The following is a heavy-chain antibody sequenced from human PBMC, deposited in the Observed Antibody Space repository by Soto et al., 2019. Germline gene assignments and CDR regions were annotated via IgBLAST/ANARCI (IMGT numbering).Heavy chain of an antibody. CDR3: ARGSGYGDSEFDY. J-gene: IGHJ4*02. Sequence: EVQLVESGGNVVRPGGSLRLSCAASGFIFDDYVMNWVRQVPGKGLEWVSGINWNGDSTGYVDSVKGRFTISRDNAMNSLYLQMNSLRVEDTAFYFCARGSGYGDSEFDYWGQGTLVTVSS. D-gene: IGHD4-17*01. CDR1: GFIFDDYV. CDR2: INWNGDST. V-gene: IGHV3-20*04.